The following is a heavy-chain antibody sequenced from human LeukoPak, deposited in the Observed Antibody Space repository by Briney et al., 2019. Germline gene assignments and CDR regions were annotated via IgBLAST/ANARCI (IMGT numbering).Heavy chain of an antibody. CDR2: INPNSGGT. D-gene: IGHD3-10*01. Sequence: ASVKVSCKASGYTFTGYYMHLVRQAPGQGLEWMGWINPNSGGTNYAQKFQGRVTMTRDTSISTAYMELSRLRSDDTAVYYCARDPPPNRFGEEQDDYWGQGTLVTVSS. V-gene: IGHV1-2*02. CDR1: GYTFTGYY. J-gene: IGHJ4*02. CDR3: ARDPPPNRFGEEQDDY.